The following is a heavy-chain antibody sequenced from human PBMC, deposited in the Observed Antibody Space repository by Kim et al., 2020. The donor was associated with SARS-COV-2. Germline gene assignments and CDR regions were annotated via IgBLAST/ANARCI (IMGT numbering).Heavy chain of an antibody. J-gene: IGHJ6*02. CDR3: ARDTPIAAAATYYYYYGMDV. CDR2: ISAYNGNT. Sequence: ASVKVSCKASGYTFTSYGISWVRQAPGQGLEWMGWISAYNGNTNYAQKLQGRVTMTTDTSTSTAYMELRSLRSDDTAVYYCARDTPIAAAATYYYYYGMDVWGQGTTVTVSS. V-gene: IGHV1-18*01. CDR1: GYTFTSYG. D-gene: IGHD6-13*01.